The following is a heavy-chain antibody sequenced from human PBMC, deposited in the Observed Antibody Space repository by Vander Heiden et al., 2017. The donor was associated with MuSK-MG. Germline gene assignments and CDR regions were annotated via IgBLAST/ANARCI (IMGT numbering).Heavy chain of an antibody. Sequence: QVQLQESGPGLVKPSQTLSLRCTVSGGSNSSGSYCWSWIQQPAGKGIEWIGRIYTSGSTNNNPSLKSRVTITVDTSKNLFSLKLGYVTTEDTAVYYVAMGGMVRGFDYWGQGTLVTVSS. CDR2: IYTSGST. V-gene: IGHV4-61*02. CDR3: AMGGMVRGFDY. D-gene: IGHD3-10*01. J-gene: IGHJ4*02. CDR1: GGSNSSGSYC.